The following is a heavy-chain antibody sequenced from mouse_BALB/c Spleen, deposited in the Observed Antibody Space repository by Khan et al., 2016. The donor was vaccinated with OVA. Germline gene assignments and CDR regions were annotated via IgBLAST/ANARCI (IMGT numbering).Heavy chain of an antibody. CDR2: INPSNGYT. D-gene: IGHD2-14*01. CDR1: GYTFASYT. J-gene: IGHJ3*01. V-gene: IGHV1-4*01. CDR3: VRGGAYYRNDGWFGY. Sequence: QVQLKESGAELARPGASVKMSCKASGYTFASYTIHWIKQRPGQGLEWIGYINPSNGYTNYNQKFKDKATLTADKSSTTAYMQLSSLTSDDSAVYNCVRGGAYYRNDGWFGYWGQGTLVTVSA.